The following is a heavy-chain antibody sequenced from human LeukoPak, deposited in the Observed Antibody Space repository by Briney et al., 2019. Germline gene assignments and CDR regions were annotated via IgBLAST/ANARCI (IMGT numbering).Heavy chain of an antibody. Sequence: PSETLSLTCTVSGGSISSSSYYWGWIRQPPGKGLEWIANIYYSGRTYYNPSLKSRVTISVDTSKNQFSLKLTSVTAADTAVYYCARHIARTTAVTPATSVDYWGQGTLVTVSS. CDR1: GGSISSSSYY. V-gene: IGHV4-39*01. CDR2: IYYSGRT. CDR3: ARHIARTTAVTPATSVDY. D-gene: IGHD4-17*01. J-gene: IGHJ4*02.